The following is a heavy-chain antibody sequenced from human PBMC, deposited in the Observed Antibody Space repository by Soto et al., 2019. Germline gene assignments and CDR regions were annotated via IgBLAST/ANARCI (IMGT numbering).Heavy chain of an antibody. D-gene: IGHD3-22*01. J-gene: IGHJ4*02. CDR2: IYSAGNT. CDR3: TSGHDYDSSGGYYFEY. V-gene: IGHV3-53*01. Sequence: RLSCATSGFSISSSYMNWVRQAPGKGLEWVSVIYSAGNTYYADSVRGRFTISRDSSKNTLYLQMTRLRAEDTALYFCTSGHDYDSSGGYYFEYWGQGTLVTVSS. CDR1: GFSISSSY.